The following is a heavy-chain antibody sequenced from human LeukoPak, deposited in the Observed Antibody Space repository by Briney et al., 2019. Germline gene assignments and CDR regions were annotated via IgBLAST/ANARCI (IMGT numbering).Heavy chain of an antibody. D-gene: IGHD3-10*01. CDR1: GLTFSNYG. CDR2: IGSDGSKK. V-gene: IGHV3-30*02. Sequence: GGSLRLSCEASGLTFSNYGMHWVRQAPGKGLEWLSFIGSDGSKKYYAESVKGRFTISRDSSKNTLYLQMNSLRVEDTAVYYCAKGLVRGVTLFDYWGQGTLVTVSS. J-gene: IGHJ4*02. CDR3: AKGLVRGVTLFDY.